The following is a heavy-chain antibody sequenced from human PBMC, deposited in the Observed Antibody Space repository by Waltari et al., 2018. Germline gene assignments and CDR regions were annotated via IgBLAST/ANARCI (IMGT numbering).Heavy chain of an antibody. CDR1: GYSISSAYS. CDR3: AREMDHDTGFFDI. CDR2: IYHSGST. V-gene: IGHV4-38-2*02. D-gene: IGHD3-22*01. J-gene: IGHJ3*02. Sequence: QVQLQESGPGLVKPSETLSLTCTVPGYSISSAYSWGWIRQPPGKGLEWIGSIYHSGSTYYNPSLKSRVTISVDTSKNQFSLKLSSVTAADTAVYYCAREMDHDTGFFDIWGQGTMVTVSS.